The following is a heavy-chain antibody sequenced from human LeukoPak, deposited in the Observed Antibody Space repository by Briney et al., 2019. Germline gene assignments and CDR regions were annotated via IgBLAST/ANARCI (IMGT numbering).Heavy chain of an antibody. Sequence: PSETLSLTCTVSGGSISSGDYYWSWTRQPPGKGLEWIGYIYYSGSTYYNPSLKSRVTISVDTSKNQFSLKLSSVTAADTAVYYCARQIRGQKGGYYFDYWGQGTLVTVSS. V-gene: IGHV4-30-4*08. CDR1: GGSISSGDYY. CDR3: ARQIRGQKGGYYFDY. CDR2: IYYSGST. J-gene: IGHJ4*02.